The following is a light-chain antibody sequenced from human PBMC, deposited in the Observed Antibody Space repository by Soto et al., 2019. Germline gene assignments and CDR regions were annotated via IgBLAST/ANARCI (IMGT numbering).Light chain of an antibody. Sequence: QSVLTQPASVSGSPGQSITISCTGSSSDVGGYNYVSWYQQLAGKAPKLMIDEVSNRPSGVSNRFSGSKSGNTASLTISGLRAEDEADYYCMSYTSSSTLFVFGTGTKLNVL. CDR3: MSYTSSSTLFV. CDR2: EVS. V-gene: IGLV2-14*03. CDR1: SSDVGGYNY. J-gene: IGLJ1*01.